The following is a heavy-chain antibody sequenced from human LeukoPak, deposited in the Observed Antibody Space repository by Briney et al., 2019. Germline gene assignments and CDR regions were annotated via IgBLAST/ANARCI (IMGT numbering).Heavy chain of an antibody. J-gene: IGHJ6*02. CDR2: IYYSGST. CDR3: ARDRTGTYYYYGMDV. CDR1: GGSISSGGYY. V-gene: IGHV4-31*03. Sequence: SETLSLTCTVSGGSISSGGYYWSWIRQHPGKGLEWIGYIYYSGSTYYNPSLKSRVTISVDTSKNQFSLKLSPVTAADTAVYYCARDRTGTYYYYGMDVWGQGTTVTVSS. D-gene: IGHD1-1*01.